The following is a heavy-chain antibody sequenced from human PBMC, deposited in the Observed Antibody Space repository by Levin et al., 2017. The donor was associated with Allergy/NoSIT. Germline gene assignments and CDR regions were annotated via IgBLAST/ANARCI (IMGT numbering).Heavy chain of an antibody. D-gene: IGHD3-10*01. J-gene: IGHJ5*02. V-gene: IGHV3-9*01. Sequence: GRSLRLSCVTSGFKFDDFGMHWVRQAPGKGLEWVAHVNWNSEVTVYADSVKGRFVVSRDNAKKSLYLQMNSLRVEDTALYYCVKDHIMSHRGFFDPWGQGTRVTVSS. CDR2: VNWNSEVT. CDR3: VKDHIMSHRGFFDP. CDR1: GFKFDDFG.